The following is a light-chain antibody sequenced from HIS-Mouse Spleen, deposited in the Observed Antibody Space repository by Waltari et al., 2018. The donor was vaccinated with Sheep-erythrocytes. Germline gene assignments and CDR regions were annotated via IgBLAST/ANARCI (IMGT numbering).Light chain of an antibody. J-gene: IGLJ3*02. Sequence: SYELTQPPSVSVSPGQTARITCSGDALPTKYAYWYQQKSGQAPGLVLYEDSKRTSGIPERFSGSSSGTMATLTISGAQVEDDADYYCYSTDSSGNHWVFGGGTKLTVL. CDR1: ALPTKY. CDR3: YSTDSSGNHWV. V-gene: IGLV3-10*01. CDR2: EDS.